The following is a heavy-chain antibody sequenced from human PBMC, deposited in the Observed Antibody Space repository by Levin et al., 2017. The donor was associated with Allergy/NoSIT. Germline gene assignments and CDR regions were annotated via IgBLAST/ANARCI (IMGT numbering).Heavy chain of an antibody. D-gene: IGHD1-1*01. CDR2: ISDDGSSE. Sequence: GPLRLSCAASGFTFSNYAMHWVRQAPGKGLEWVGVISDDGSSEFYIDSVKGRFTISRDNSKNRLYLQMDSLRAEDTALYYCVREIAEEGTWGQGTLVIVSS. CDR1: GFTFSNYA. V-gene: IGHV3-30-3*01. J-gene: IGHJ4*02. CDR3: VREIAEEGT.